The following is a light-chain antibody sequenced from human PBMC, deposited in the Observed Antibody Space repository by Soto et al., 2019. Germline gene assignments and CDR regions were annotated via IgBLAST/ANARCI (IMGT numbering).Light chain of an antibody. Sequence: DIQMTQSPSTLSASVGDRVTITCRASQNVNSWVAWYQQKPGKAPKFLIYDASNLESGVPSRFSGRGSGTEFTLTISSLTAEDFAVYYCQQRSIWPITFGQGTRLEIK. J-gene: IGKJ5*01. V-gene: IGKV1-5*01. CDR3: QQRSIWPIT. CDR2: DAS. CDR1: QNVNSW.